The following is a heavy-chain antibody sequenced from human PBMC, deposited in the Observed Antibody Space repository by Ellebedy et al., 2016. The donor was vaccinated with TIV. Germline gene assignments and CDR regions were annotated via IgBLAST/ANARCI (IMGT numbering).Heavy chain of an antibody. Sequence: AASVKVSCKASGYTFTGYYMHWVRQAPGQGLEWMGIIEPSGGTTIYAQKFQGRVTMTRDTSTITVYMELSSLRSEDTAVYYCAREDLLSSSSSDHYGMDVWGQGTTVTVSS. J-gene: IGHJ6*02. CDR1: GYTFTGYY. CDR2: IEPSGGTT. D-gene: IGHD6-6*01. V-gene: IGHV1-46*01. CDR3: AREDLLSSSSSDHYGMDV.